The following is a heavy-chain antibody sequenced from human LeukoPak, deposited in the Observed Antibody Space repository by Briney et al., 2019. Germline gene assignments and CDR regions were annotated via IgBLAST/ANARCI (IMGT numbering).Heavy chain of an antibody. CDR2: IFPGDSDT. D-gene: IGHD6-6*01. V-gene: IGHV5-51*01. Sequence: AAALNISYEGSCYCFTRYRVGSGRRRPGKGLERMGIIFPGDSDTRYSPSFQGQVTISVDKSISTAYLQWSSLKASDTAMYYCARSIGPDSSIAALLDYWGQGTLVIVSS. CDR3: ARSIGPDSSIAALLDY. J-gene: IGHJ4*02. CDR1: CYCFTRYR.